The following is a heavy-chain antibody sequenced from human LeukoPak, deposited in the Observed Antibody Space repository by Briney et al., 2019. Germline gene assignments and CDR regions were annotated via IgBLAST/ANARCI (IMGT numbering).Heavy chain of an antibody. J-gene: IGHJ4*02. V-gene: IGHV5-10-1*01. CDR1: GYSCTSYW. D-gene: IGHD2-2*01. CDR2: IDPSDSYT. Sequence: GESLQISCKGSGYSCTSYWISWVRQMPGKGLEWMGRIDPSDSYTNYSPSFQGHVTISADKSISTAYLQWSSLKASDTAMYYCASTGYCSSTSCYGIDYWGQGTLVTVPS. CDR3: ASTGYCSSTSCYGIDY.